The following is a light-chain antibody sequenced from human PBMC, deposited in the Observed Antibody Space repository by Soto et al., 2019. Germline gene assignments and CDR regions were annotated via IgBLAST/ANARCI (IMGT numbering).Light chain of an antibody. CDR3: QQYGSSTTT. J-gene: IGKJ4*01. CDR2: GAS. Sequence: EIXLTQSPGTLALSPGERATLSCRASQSVSSSYLAWYQQKPGQAPRLLIYGASSRATGIPDRFSGSGSGTDFTLTISRLEPEDFAVYYCQQYGSSTTTFGGGTKVDI. V-gene: IGKV3-20*01. CDR1: QSVSSSY.